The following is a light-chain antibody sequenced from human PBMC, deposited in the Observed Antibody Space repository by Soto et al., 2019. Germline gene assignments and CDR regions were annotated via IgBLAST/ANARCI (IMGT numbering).Light chain of an antibody. Sequence: QPVLTQSPSASASLGASVKLTCTLSSGHSSYAIAWHQQQPEKGPRYLMKLNSDGSHSKGDGLPHRFSGSSSGAERYLTISSLQSEDEADYYCQTWGTGIPWVFGGGTKLTVL. CDR3: QTWGTGIPWV. V-gene: IGLV4-69*01. J-gene: IGLJ3*02. CDR2: LNSDGSH. CDR1: SGHSSYA.